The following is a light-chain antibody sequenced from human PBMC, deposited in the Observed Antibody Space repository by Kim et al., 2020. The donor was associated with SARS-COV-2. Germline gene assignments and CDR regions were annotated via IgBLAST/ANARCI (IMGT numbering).Light chain of an antibody. J-gene: IGKJ2*01. CDR3: QQYETYSRT. CDR1: QSINTW. V-gene: IGKV1-5*03. Sequence: SAAVGDRVTITGRASQSINTWLAWYQQKPGKAPKALIYKASTLESGVPSRFSCSGSGTEFILTISSLQPDDFATYFCQQYETYSRTFGQGTKLEIK. CDR2: KAS.